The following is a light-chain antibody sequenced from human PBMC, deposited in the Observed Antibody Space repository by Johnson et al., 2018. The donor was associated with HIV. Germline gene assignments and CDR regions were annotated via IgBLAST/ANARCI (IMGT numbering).Light chain of an antibody. V-gene: IGLV1-51*02. Sequence: QSVLTQPPSVSAAPGQKVTISCSGSSSNIENNYVSWFQQLPGTAHKLLICENDKRPSGIPDRFSGSKSGTSAALGITGLQTGDGADYYCATWDRSLTIVGVFGTGTKFTVL. J-gene: IGLJ1*01. CDR1: SSNIENNY. CDR3: ATWDRSLTIVGV. CDR2: END.